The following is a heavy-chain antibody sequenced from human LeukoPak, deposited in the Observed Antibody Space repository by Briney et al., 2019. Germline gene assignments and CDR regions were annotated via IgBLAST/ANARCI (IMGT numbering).Heavy chain of an antibody. CDR1: GFIVSSNV. CDR2: ISIGGST. V-gene: IGHV3-66*01. CDR3: ARALKFSSVSYNEYYEYFHQ. J-gene: IGHJ1*01. Sequence: GGSLRLSLAASGFIVSSNVMRWVRQAPGKGLEWVSVISIGGSTDHADSVKGRFSISRDNSKNTVYLQMNSLRAEDTAVYYCARALKFSSVSYNEYYEYFHQWGQGTLVTVSS. D-gene: IGHD3-10*01.